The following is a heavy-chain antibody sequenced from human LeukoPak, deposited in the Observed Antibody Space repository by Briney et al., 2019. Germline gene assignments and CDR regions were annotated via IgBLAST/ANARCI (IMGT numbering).Heavy chain of an antibody. D-gene: IGHD3-3*01. Sequence: ASVKVSCKASGYTFTGYYMHWVREAPGQGREWMGRINPNSGGTNYAQKFQGRVTMTRDTSISTAYMELSRLRSDDTAVYYCAREPRVDYDFWSRAERYYYYYYMDVWGKGTTVTVSS. V-gene: IGHV1-2*06. CDR3: AREPRVDYDFWSRAERYYYYYYMDV. CDR2: INPNSGGT. J-gene: IGHJ6*03. CDR1: GYTFTGYY.